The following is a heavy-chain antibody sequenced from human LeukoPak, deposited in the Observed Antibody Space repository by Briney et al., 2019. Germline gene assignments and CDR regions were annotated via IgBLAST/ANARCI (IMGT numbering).Heavy chain of an antibody. CDR2: ISSSGSTI. Sequence: GGSLRLSCAASGFTFSSYGMNWVRQAPGKGLEWVSYISSSGSTIYYADSVKGRFTISRDNAKNSLYLQMNSLRAEDTAVYYCARAVGNSKDFDYWGQGTLVTVSS. J-gene: IGHJ4*02. V-gene: IGHV3-48*03. CDR1: GFTFSSYG. CDR3: ARAVGNSKDFDY. D-gene: IGHD4-23*01.